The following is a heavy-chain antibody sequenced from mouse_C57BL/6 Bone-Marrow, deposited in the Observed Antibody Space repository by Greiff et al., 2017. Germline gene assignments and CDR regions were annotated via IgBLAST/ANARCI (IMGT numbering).Heavy chain of an antibody. CDR2: IWSGGST. CDR3: AVYGNYPLAMDY. Sequence: VQVVESGPGPVQPSQSLSITCTVSGFSLTSYGVHWVRQPPGKGLEWLGVIWSGGSTDYNAAFISRLSISKDNSKSQVFFKMNSLQADDTAIYYCAVYGNYPLAMDYWGQGTSVTVSS. J-gene: IGHJ4*01. CDR1: GFSLTSYG. V-gene: IGHV2-4*01. D-gene: IGHD2-1*01.